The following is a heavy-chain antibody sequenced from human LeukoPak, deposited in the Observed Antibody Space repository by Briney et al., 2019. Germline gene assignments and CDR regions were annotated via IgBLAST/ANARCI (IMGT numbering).Heavy chain of an antibody. J-gene: IGHJ4*02. CDR3: AARNPLSVGI. Sequence: GRSLRLSCAASGFTFSSYGMHWVRQAPGKGLEWVSAISGSGGSTYYADSVKGRFTISRDNSKNTLYLQMNSLRAEDTAVYYCAARNPLSVGIWGQGTLVTVSS. V-gene: IGHV3-23*01. CDR1: GFTFSSYG. CDR2: ISGSGGST. D-gene: IGHD1-14*01.